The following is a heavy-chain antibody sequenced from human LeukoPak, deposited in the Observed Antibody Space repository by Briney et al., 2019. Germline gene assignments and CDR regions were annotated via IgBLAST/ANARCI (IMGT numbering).Heavy chain of an antibody. CDR2: MNPNSGNT. D-gene: IGHD3-22*01. CDR1: GYTFTSYD. V-gene: IGHV1-8*01. CDR3: ARGRVYYYDSSGYYPH. J-gene: IGHJ4*02. Sequence: GASVTVSCKASGYTFTSYDIHWVRQATGQGLEWMGWMNPNSGNTGYAQKFQGRVTMTRNTSISTAYMELSSLRSEDTAVYYCARGRVYYYDSSGYYPHWGQGTLVTVSS.